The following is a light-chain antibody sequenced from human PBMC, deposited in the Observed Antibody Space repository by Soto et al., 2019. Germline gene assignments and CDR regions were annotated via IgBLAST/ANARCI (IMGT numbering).Light chain of an antibody. CDR1: ESVSSN. CDR3: QQYNSWPPYT. CDR2: GAS. V-gene: IGKV3-15*01. J-gene: IGKJ2*01. Sequence: EIVLTQSPGTLSVSPGNRATLSCRASESVSSNLAWYQQKAGQAPRLLIYGASTRATGIPARFSGSGSGTEFTLTISTLQSEDVAIYYCQQYNSWPPYTFGQGTKVDIK.